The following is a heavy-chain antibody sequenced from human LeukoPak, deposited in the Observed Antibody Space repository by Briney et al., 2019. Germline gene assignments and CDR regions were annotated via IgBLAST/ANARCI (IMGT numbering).Heavy chain of an antibody. CDR3: AKGDSSGYYSPIDY. CDR2: IRGSGVST. D-gene: IGHD3-22*01. V-gene: IGHV3-23*01. CDR1: GFTFSSYA. Sequence: GGSLRLSCAASGFTFSSYAMSWVHQAPGQGLEWVSVIRGSGVSTYYADSVKGRFTISRDNSKNTLYLQMDSLRAEDTAVYYCAKGDSSGYYSPIDYWGQGTLVTVSS. J-gene: IGHJ4*02.